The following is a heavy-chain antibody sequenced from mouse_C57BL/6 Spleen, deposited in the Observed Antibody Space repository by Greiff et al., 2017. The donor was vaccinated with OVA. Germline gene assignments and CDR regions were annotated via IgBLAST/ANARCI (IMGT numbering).Heavy chain of an antibody. CDR3: ARGPIMVTNYFDY. J-gene: IGHJ2*01. CDR2: IDPSDSET. CDR1: GYTFTSYW. V-gene: IGHV1-52*01. D-gene: IGHD2-3*01. Sequence: VQLQQPGAELVRPGSSVKLSCKASGYTFTSYWMHWVKQRPIQGLEWIGNIDPSDSETHYNQKFKDKATLTVDKSSSTAYMQLSSLTSEDSAVYYCARGPIMVTNYFDYWGQGTTLTVSS.